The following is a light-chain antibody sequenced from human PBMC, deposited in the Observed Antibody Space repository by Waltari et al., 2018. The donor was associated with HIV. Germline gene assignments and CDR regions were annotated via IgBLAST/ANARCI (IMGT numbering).Light chain of an antibody. CDR2: AAS. J-gene: IGKJ4*01. Sequence: DIHMTQSPSSLSASVGDSVTITCRASQGMTRYLAWYQQKPGKAPNLLISAASTLQNGVPPRFTGRGSGTDFTLTITSLQPEDFATYYCQQRYSCPLTFGGGTRVEIK. CDR3: QQRYSCPLT. V-gene: IGKV1-39*01. CDR1: QGMTRY.